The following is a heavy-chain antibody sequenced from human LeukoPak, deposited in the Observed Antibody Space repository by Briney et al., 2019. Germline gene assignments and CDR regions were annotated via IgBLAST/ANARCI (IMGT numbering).Heavy chain of an antibody. CDR2: IYYSGKT. CDR1: GGSISSGGYY. Sequence: SETLSLTCTVSGGSISSGGYYWNWIRQYPGKGLEWIGYIYYSGKTYYNPSLKSRVTISLDTSKNQFSLKLSSVTAADTAVYYCASSSVGYYYYGMDVWGQGTTVTVSS. D-gene: IGHD3-22*01. V-gene: IGHV4-31*03. CDR3: ASSSVGYYYYGMDV. J-gene: IGHJ6*02.